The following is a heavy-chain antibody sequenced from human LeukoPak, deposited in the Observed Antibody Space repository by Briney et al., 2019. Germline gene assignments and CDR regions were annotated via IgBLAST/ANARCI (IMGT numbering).Heavy chain of an antibody. J-gene: IGHJ4*02. D-gene: IGHD6-6*01. V-gene: IGHV3-53*01. CDR2: IYSGGST. CDR1: GFTVSSNY. CDR3: ARADEYSSPFPVGDH. Sequence: GGSLRLSCAASGFTVSSNYMSWVRQAPGKGLEWVSVIYSGGSTYYADSVKGRFTISRDNSKNTLYLQMNSLRAEDTAVYYCARADEYSSPFPVGDHWGQGTLVTVSS.